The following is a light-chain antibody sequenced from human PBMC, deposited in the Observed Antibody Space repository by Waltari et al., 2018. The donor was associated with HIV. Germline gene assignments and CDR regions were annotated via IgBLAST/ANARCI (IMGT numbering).Light chain of an antibody. CDR1: PSISNW. Sequence: DIQMTQSLSTLSASVVDKIIITCRARPSISNWLSWVKQKTEKAPKLLIYNASNVESGVPSRFSGSGSGTEFTLTINSLQPDDFATYFCQQYSSDPRTFGRGTRVEVK. CDR3: QQYSSDPRT. V-gene: IGKV1-5*01. J-gene: IGKJ4*01. CDR2: NAS.